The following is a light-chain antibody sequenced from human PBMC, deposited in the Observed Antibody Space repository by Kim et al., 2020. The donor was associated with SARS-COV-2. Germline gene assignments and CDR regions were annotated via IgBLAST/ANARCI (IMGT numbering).Light chain of an antibody. CDR1: QGISSY. J-gene: IGKJ1*01. Sequence: IRITQSPSSLSASTGDRVTITCRASQGISSYLAWYQQKPGKAPKLLIYAASTLQSGVPSRFSGSGSGTDFILTISCLQSEDFASYYCQQYYSYPRTFGQGTKVDIK. V-gene: IGKV1-8*01. CDR3: QQYYSYPRT. CDR2: AAS.